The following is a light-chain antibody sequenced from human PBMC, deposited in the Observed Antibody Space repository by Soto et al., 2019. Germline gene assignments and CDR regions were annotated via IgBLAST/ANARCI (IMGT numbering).Light chain of an antibody. CDR2: AAS. CDR3: QLYYSYPLT. V-gene: IGKV1-8*01. CDR1: QGISSY. Sequence: AIRMTQSPSSFSASTGDRVTITCRASQGISSYLAGYQQKPGKAPKLLIYAASTLQSGVPSRVSGSGSGTDFTLTVSCLQSEDSATYYCQLYYSYPLTFGGGTKVEIK. J-gene: IGKJ4*01.